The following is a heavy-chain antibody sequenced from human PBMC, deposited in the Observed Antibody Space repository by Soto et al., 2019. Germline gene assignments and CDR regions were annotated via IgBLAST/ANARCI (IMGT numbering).Heavy chain of an antibody. V-gene: IGHV3-15*01. CDR1: GFTFSNAW. J-gene: IGHJ3*02. Sequence: GGSLRLSCAASGFTFSNAWMSWVRQAPGKGLEWVGRIKSKTDGGTTDYAAPVKGRFTISRDDSKNTLYLQMNSLKTEDTAVYYCTTDDYIWGSYRSDAFDIWGQGTMVTVSS. D-gene: IGHD3-16*02. CDR3: TTDDYIWGSYRSDAFDI. CDR2: IKSKTDGGTT.